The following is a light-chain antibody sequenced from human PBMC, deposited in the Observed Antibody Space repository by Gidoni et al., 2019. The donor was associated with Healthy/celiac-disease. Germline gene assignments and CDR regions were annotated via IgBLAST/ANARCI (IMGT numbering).Light chain of an antibody. CDR2: WAS. CDR1: QSVLYSSNNKNY. J-gene: IGKJ1*01. V-gene: IGKV4-1*01. Sequence: SQSVLYSSNNKNYLAWYQQKPGQPPKLLIYWASTRESGVPDRFSGSGSGTDFTLTISSLQAEDVAVYYCQQYYSSPWTFXXXTKVEIK. CDR3: QQYYSSPWT.